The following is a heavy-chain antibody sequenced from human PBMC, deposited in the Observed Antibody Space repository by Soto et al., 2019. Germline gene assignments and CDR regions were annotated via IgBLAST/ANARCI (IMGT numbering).Heavy chain of an antibody. CDR2: ISSSSTTI. Sequence: GGSLRLSCAASGFTFSSYSMNWVRQAPGKGLEWVSYISSSSTTIYYADSVTGRFTISRDNAKNSLYLQMNSLRDEDTAVYYCARDAPPLAYYYDPNWFAPWGQGALVPVSS. CDR1: GFTFSSYS. D-gene: IGHD3-22*01. J-gene: IGHJ5*02. CDR3: ARDAPPLAYYYDPNWFAP. V-gene: IGHV3-48*02.